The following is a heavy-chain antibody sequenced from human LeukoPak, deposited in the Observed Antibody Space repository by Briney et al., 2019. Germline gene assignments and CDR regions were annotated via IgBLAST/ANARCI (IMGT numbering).Heavy chain of an antibody. D-gene: IGHD3-16*01. CDR3: GRDAALGDNDLDI. CDR2: ILNDGSQE. V-gene: IGHV3-33*08. J-gene: IGHJ3*02. Sequence: AGSLRLFCAASGFTFISYCMHWVGQAPAKELQWVAVILNDGSQEKYADYVKGRFTISRDNSKNKLFLQMNRLRAEDTAVYYCGRDAALGDNDLDIWGKGKMDTVS. CDR1: GFTFISYC.